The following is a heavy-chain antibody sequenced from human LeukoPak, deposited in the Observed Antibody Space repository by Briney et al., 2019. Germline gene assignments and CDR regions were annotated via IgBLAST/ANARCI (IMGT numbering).Heavy chain of an antibody. CDR3: ASAGHYYDSTGYSFDY. CDR1: GFTFSAYS. Sequence: GGSLRLSCAASGFTFSAYSMNWVRQAPGKGLECVSSICSGSVYIYYADSVKGRFTISRDNAKNSLYLQMNSLRAEDTAVYYCASAGHYYDSTGYSFDYWGQGTLVTVSS. CDR2: ICSGSVYI. J-gene: IGHJ4*02. V-gene: IGHV3-21*01. D-gene: IGHD3-22*01.